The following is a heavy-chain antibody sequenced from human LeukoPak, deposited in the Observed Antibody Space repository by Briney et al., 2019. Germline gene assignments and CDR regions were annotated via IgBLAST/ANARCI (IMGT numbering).Heavy chain of an antibody. Sequence: GGSLRLSCAPSGFTFSRHGMHWVRQAPGKGLEWVAIISNDGSRKYYAHSVEGRFTISRDNSKNTLYLQMDSLRAEDTAVYYCAREVSSGWYSWFDYWGQGTLVTVSS. D-gene: IGHD6-19*01. CDR1: GFTFSRHG. J-gene: IGHJ4*02. V-gene: IGHV3-30*03. CDR3: AREVSSGWYSWFDY. CDR2: ISNDGSRK.